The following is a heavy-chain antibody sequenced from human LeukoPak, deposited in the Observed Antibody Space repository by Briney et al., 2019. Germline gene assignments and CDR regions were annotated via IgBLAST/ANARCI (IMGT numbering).Heavy chain of an antibody. V-gene: IGHV4-4*07. J-gene: IGHJ6*03. Sequence: SETLSLTCTVSGGSISSYYWSWIRQPAGKGLEWIGRIYTSGSTNYNPSLKSRVTMSVDTSKNQFSLKLSSVTAADTAAYYCARGAPWSGYYTGTYYYYMDVWGKGTTVTVSS. CDR2: IYTSGST. CDR3: ARGAPWSGYYTGTYYYYMDV. CDR1: GGSISSYY. D-gene: IGHD3-3*01.